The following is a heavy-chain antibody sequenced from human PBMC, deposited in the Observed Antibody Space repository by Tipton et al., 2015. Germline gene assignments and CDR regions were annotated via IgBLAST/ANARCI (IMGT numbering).Heavy chain of an antibody. J-gene: IGHJ1*01. CDR3: ARDGPLYSPTSGFFQP. V-gene: IGHV3-7*01. CDR2: IKQDGSEK. CDR1: GFTFSDYW. D-gene: IGHD6-13*01. Sequence: GSLRLSCAASGFTFSDYWMSWVRQAPGKGLEWVANIKQDGSEKNYVDSVKGRVTISRDNAKNSLYLQMNSLRAGDTAVYYCARDGPLYSPTSGFFQPWGQGTLVTVST.